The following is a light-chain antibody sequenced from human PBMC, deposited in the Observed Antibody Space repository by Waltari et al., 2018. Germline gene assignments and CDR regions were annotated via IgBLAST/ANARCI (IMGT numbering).Light chain of an antibody. CDR1: QDISND. Sequence: DIQMTQSPSSLSASVGDRVTITCQASQDISNDLNWYQQEPGKDPKLLIYDASNLETGVPSRFSGSGSGTDFTFTISSLQAEDIATYYCHQYDNLPRFGQGTKLEIK. CDR3: HQYDNLPR. CDR2: DAS. V-gene: IGKV1-33*01. J-gene: IGKJ2*03.